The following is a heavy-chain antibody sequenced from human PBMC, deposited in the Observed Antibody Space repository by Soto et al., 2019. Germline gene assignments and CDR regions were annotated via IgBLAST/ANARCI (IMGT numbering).Heavy chain of an antibody. CDR3: AATAFGLYCSGGSCYGY. CDR1: GFTFTSSA. J-gene: IGHJ4*02. Sequence: SVKVSCKASGFTFTSSAMQWVRQARGQRLEWIGWIVVGSGNTNYAQKFQERVTITRDMSTSAAYMELSSLRSEDTAVYYCAATAFGLYCSGGSCYGYWSQGTLVTVSS. D-gene: IGHD2-15*01. CDR2: IVVGSGNT. V-gene: IGHV1-58*02.